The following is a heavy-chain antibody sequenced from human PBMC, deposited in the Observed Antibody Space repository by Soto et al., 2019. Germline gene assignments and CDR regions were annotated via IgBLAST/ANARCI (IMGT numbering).Heavy chain of an antibody. D-gene: IGHD7-27*01. CDR2: INHSGST. CDR3: ARGWGPTGAPSFAY. Sequence: QVQLQQWGAGLLKPSETLSLTCAVYGGSFSGYYWSWIRQPPGKGLEWIGEINHSGSTNYNPSLKSRVTISVDTSKNQFSLKLSSVTAADTAVYYCARGWGPTGAPSFAYWGQGTLVTVSS. CDR1: GGSFSGYY. V-gene: IGHV4-34*01. J-gene: IGHJ4*02.